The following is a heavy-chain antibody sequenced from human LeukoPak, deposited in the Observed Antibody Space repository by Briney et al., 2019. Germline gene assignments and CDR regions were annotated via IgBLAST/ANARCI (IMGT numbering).Heavy chain of an antibody. CDR2: IYYSGST. J-gene: IGHJ3*02. CDR3: ARALWFGENDAFDI. V-gene: IGHV4-59*12. D-gene: IGHD3-10*01. Sequence: SETLSLTCTVSGGSHSSYYWSWIRQPPGKGLEWIGYIYYSGSTYYNPSLKSRVTMSVDRSKNQFSLKLSSVTAADTAVYYCARALWFGENDAFDIWGQGTMVTVSS. CDR1: GGSHSSYY.